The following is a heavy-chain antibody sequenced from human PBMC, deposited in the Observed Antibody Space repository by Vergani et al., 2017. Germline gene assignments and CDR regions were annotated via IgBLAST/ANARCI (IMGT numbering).Heavy chain of an antibody. V-gene: IGHV3-30*03. CDR3: ATLGWAPRPYXFDY. Sequence: QVQLVESGGGVVQPGRSLRLSCAASGFTFSSYGMHWVRQAPGKGLEWVAVISYDGSNKYYADSVKGRFTISRDNSKNTLYLQKNSLRAEDTAVYYCATLGWAPRPYXFDYWGQGTLVTVSS. J-gene: IGHJ4*02. CDR1: GFTFSSYG. D-gene: IGHD6-19*01. CDR2: ISYDGSNK.